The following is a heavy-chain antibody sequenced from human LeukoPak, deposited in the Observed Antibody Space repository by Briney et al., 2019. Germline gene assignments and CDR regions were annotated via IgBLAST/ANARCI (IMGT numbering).Heavy chain of an antibody. CDR2: IYYSGST. CDR3: ARQFTSTIFHFDY. CDR1: GGSISRSSYY. Sequence: PSETLSLTCTVSGGSISRSSYYWGWIRQPPGKGLEWIGSIYYSGSTYYNPSLKSRVTISVDTSKNQFSLKLSSVTAADTAVYYCARQFTSTIFHFDYWGQGTLVTVSS. J-gene: IGHJ4*02. D-gene: IGHD2-2*01. V-gene: IGHV4-39*07.